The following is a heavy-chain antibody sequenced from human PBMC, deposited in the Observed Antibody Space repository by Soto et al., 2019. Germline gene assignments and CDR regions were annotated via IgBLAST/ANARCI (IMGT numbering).Heavy chain of an antibody. CDR2: IYLGGSA. J-gene: IGHJ6*02. Sequence: PSETLSLTCTVSGDSVTSDYWSWIRQPPGKRLEYIGFIYLGGSANYNPPLESRVTISPDKSKDQLFLRLTSVTAADTAVYYCTRGKGSPGGYGRDAWGGGTTVTVPS. CDR1: GDSVTSDY. D-gene: IGHD3-10*01. CDR3: TRGKGSPGGYGRDA. V-gene: IGHV4-59*02.